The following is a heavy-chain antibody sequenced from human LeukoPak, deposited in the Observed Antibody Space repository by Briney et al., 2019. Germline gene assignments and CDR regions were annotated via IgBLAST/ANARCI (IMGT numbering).Heavy chain of an antibody. V-gene: IGHV3-30*18. CDR2: ISYDGSNK. CDR3: AKDQYSSSWNQIDY. D-gene: IGHD6-13*01. J-gene: IGHJ4*02. Sequence: PGGSLRLSCAASGFTFSSYGMHWVRQAPGKGLEWVAVISYDGSNKYYADSVKDRFTISRDNSKNTLYLQMNSLRAEDTAVYYCAKDQYSSSWNQIDYWGQGTLVTVSS. CDR1: GFTFSSYG.